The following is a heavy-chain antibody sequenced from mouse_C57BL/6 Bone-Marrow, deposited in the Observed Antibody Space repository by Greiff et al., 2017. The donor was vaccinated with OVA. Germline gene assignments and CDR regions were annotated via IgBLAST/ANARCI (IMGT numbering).Heavy chain of an antibody. CDR3: ARLRFDY. CDR1: GFTFSDYG. CDR2: ISSGSSTI. V-gene: IGHV5-17*01. Sequence: EVKLVESGGGLVKPGGSLKLSCAASGFTFSDYGMHWVRQAPEKGLEWVAYISSGSSTIYYADTVKGRFTISRDNAKNTLFLQMTSLGSEDTARYYCARLRFDYWGQGTTLTVSS. J-gene: IGHJ2*01.